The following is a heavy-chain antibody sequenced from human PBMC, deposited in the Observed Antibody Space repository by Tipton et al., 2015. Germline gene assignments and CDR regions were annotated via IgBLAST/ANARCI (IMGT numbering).Heavy chain of an antibody. J-gene: IGHJ4*02. CDR3: ARVRGRHGGLFDS. D-gene: IGHD4-23*01. Sequence: TLSLTCSVSGDSINKYYWSWIRQPPGKELQWIGYIQYSGGTNYNPSLESRVSMSVDTSKTQFSLEMRSVTATDTAVYYCARVRGRHGGLFDSWGQGTLVTVSS. CDR1: GDSINKYY. CDR2: IQYSGGT. V-gene: IGHV4-59*07.